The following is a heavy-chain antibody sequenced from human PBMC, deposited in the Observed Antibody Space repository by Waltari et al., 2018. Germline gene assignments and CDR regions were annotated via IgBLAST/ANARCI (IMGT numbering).Heavy chain of an antibody. CDR2: MSINGDS. D-gene: IGHD4-17*01. J-gene: IGHJ4*02. CDR1: GDSIAKYH. V-gene: IGHV4-4*07. CDR3: AKDRDGLSL. Sequence: QVRLQESGPGLVKPSETRSLTCTFSGDSIAKYHWDWIRQSAGKGLEWIARMSINGDSTYAPSLKGRVTMSMDTSKNQISLKLTSVTAADTAVYYCAKDRDGLSLWGQGTLVTVPS.